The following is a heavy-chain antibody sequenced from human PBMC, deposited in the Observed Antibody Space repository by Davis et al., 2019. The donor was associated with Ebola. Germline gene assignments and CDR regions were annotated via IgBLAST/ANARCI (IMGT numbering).Heavy chain of an antibody. J-gene: IGHJ4*02. CDR2: IKQDGSEK. CDR1: GFTFSSYA. CDR3: ARGGGNVFDY. D-gene: IGHD3-16*01. Sequence: GESLKISCAASGFTFSSYAMSWVRQAPGKGLEWVANIKQDGSEKYYVDSVKGRFTISRDNAKNSLYLQMNSLRAEDTAVYYCARGGGNVFDYWGQGTLVTVSS. V-gene: IGHV3-7*01.